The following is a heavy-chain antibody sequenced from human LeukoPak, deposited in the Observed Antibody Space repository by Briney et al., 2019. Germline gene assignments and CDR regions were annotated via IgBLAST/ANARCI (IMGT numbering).Heavy chain of an antibody. CDR2: SYYSGST. CDR3: ARRGSGRYKWFDP. D-gene: IGHD3-10*01. CDR1: GYSISSSNW. V-gene: IGHV4-28*01. J-gene: IGHJ5*02. Sequence: SETLSLTCAVSGYSISSSNWWGCIRQPPGKVQEWIGNSYYSGSTYYAASLKSRVTLSVDTSKNQFSLKLNSVTAVDTAVYYCARRGSGRYKWFDPWGEGTLVTVSS.